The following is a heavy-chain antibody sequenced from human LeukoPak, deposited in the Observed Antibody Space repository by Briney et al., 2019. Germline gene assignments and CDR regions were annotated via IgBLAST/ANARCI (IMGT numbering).Heavy chain of an antibody. J-gene: IGHJ6*03. V-gene: IGHV3-20*04. Sequence: LAGRCLRLSCAAAGFTFDDPGMGWVRQAPGKWLGCVSGIKWDGGRTGYADTVKGRFTISRDNAKNSVYLQMNSLRAEDTALYYCARDTQTWKAGGGYYMDVWGKGTTVTVSS. CDR2: IKWDGGRT. CDR1: GFTFDDPG. CDR3: ARDTQTWKAGGGYYMDV. D-gene: IGHD3-16*01.